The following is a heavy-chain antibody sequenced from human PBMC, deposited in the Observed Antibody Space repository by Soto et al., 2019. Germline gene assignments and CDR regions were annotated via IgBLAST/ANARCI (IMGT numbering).Heavy chain of an antibody. J-gene: IGHJ4*02. V-gene: IGHV3-30*03. CDR2: ISREGGTK. CDR3: TGEVASGY. D-gene: IGHD2-8*02. Sequence: QVQLVESGGGVVQPGRSLRLSCAVSGFTVSTYGMHWVRQAPGKGLEWVAVISREGGTKYYADSVKGRFTISRDNSRNTLFLEMTSLRSDDVAVYYCTGEVASGYWGQGTLVTVSS. CDR1: GFTVSTYG.